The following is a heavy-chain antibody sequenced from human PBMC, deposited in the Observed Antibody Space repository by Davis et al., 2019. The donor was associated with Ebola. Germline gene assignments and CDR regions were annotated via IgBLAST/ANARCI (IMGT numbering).Heavy chain of an antibody. CDR3: ARQRNPYGMDV. Sequence: GESLKISCQGSGYSFTKYWINWVRHMPGKGLEWMGRIDPSAPYISYGPSFQGHVTMSVDKSINTAYLQWSSLKASDTATYYCARQRNPYGMDVWGQGTTVTVSS. CDR1: GYSFTKYW. J-gene: IGHJ6*02. V-gene: IGHV5-10-1*01. CDR2: IDPSAPYI.